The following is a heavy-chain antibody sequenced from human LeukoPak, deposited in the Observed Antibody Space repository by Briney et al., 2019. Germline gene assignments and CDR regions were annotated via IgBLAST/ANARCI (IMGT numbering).Heavy chain of an antibody. CDR3: AKLTQN. CDR2: ISGSGAST. D-gene: IGHD3-9*01. Sequence: PGGSLRLSCAASGFTFSATTMSWVRQAPEKRLEWVLSISGSGASTFYADSVKGRFTISRDNSKNTLYLQMNSLRAEDTALYFCAKLTQNWGQGTLVTVSS. V-gene: IGHV3-23*01. CDR1: GFTFSATT. J-gene: IGHJ4*02.